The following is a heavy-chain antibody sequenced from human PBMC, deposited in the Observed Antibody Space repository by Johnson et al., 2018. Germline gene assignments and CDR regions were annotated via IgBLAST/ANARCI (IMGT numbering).Heavy chain of an antibody. V-gene: IGHV3-53*02. D-gene: IGHD3-10*01. J-gene: IGHJ3*02. CDR1: GFAISSNY. CDR2: IYSGGGT. Sequence: EVKLLETGGGLVRPGGSLRLSCAASGFAISSNYMRWVRQAPGKGLECVSVIYSGGGTQYADSVKGRFTISRDNSKNTLYLQMNSLRADDTAVYDCTRRETGSGSRGAFDIWGQGTMVTVSS. CDR3: TRRETGSGSRGAFDI.